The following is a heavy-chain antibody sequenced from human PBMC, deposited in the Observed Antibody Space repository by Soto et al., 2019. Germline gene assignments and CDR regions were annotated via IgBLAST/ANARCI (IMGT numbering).Heavy chain of an antibody. Sequence: QITLKESGPTLVKPTQTLTLTCTFSGFSLSTSGVGVGWIRQPPGKALEWLALIYWDDDNRYSPSLKSRLTIPKDTSKNQVVLTMTNMDPVDTATYYCALVRPYDYVWGSYRKYYFDYWGQGTLVTVSS. CDR2: IYWDDDN. D-gene: IGHD3-16*02. CDR3: ALVRPYDYVWGSYRKYYFDY. CDR1: GFSLSTSGVG. J-gene: IGHJ4*02. V-gene: IGHV2-5*02.